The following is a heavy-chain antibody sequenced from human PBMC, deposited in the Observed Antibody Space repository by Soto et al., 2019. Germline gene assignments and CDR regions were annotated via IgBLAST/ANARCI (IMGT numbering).Heavy chain of an antibody. CDR1: GFTFSSYS. Sequence: QVQLVQSGGGVVQPGRSLRLPCEASGFTFSSYSMNWVRQTPGKGLEWVAVVSYDGNRKDYADSVKGRFTIARDNAKNTLYLQMDNLRIEDTAVYYCARGLVVTAKGWFDLWGQGTLVTVSP. J-gene: IGHJ5*02. V-gene: IGHV3-30-3*01. CDR3: ARGLVVTAKGWFDL. CDR2: VSYDGNRK. D-gene: IGHD2-21*02.